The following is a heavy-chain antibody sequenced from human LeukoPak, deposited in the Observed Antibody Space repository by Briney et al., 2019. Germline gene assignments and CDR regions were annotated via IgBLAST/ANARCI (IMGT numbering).Heavy chain of an antibody. J-gene: IGHJ4*02. CDR3: ARHLGYCTSTSCYRVFDY. D-gene: IGHD2-2*01. Sequence: SETLSLTCAVYGGSFSGYSWSWIRQPPGKGLEWIGEINHSGSTNYNPSLKSRVTISVDTSKNQFSLKLSSVTAADTAVYYCARHLGYCTSTSCYRVFDYWGQGTLVTVSS. CDR1: GGSFSGYS. CDR2: INHSGST. V-gene: IGHV4-34*01.